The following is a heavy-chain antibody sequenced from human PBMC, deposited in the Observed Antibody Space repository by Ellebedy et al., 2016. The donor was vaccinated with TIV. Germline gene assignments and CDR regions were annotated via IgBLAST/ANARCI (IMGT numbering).Heavy chain of an antibody. D-gene: IGHD3-3*01. J-gene: IGHJ4*02. CDR1: GFTFSNSW. CDR2: IRRIVDGGTI. V-gene: IGHV3-15*07. CDR3: TTDFSN. Sequence: GESLKISCVGSGFTFSNSWMDWVRQAPGKGLEWVGRIRRIVDGGTIDYAALVKDRFTISRDDSKNTLYLQMNSLKTEDTALYYCTTDFSNWGQGTLVTVSS.